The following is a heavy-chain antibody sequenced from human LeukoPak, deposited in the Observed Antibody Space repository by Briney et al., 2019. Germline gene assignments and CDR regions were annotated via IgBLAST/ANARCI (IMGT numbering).Heavy chain of an antibody. Sequence: SETLSPTCTVSGDSINSHYWSWIRQPPGKGLEWIGFIYTRGSTNYNPSLKSRVAMSGDTSKNQVSLTLNSVTAADTAVYYCARNVGWYSHDSWGQGTLVTVSS. D-gene: IGHD6-19*01. V-gene: IGHV4-4*09. CDR3: ARNVGWYSHDS. CDR1: GDSINSHY. J-gene: IGHJ4*02. CDR2: IYTRGST.